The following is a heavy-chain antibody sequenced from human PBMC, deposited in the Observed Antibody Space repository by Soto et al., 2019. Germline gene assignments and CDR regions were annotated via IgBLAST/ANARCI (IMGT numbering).Heavy chain of an antibody. CDR1: GFTFGSYA. J-gene: IGHJ4*02. CDR3: AFNSASSKWYYFDY. CDR2: ISYDATTK. V-gene: IGHV3-30*03. D-gene: IGHD2-15*01. Sequence: PGGSLRLSCAASGFTFGSYAMHWVRQAPGKGLEWVSVISYDATTKDHADSVKGRFTISRDNSENTPFLHMNSLRPEDTAVYFCAFNSASSKWYYFDYRGQGTLVTVSS.